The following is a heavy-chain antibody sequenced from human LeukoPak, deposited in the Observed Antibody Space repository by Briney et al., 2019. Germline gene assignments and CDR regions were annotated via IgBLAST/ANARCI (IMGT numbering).Heavy chain of an antibody. CDR3: AGHSSSWYNWSDP. D-gene: IGHD6-13*01. CDR2: IYYSGST. J-gene: IGHJ5*02. Sequence: SETLSLTCTVSGGSMSSYYWSWIRQPPGKGLEWIGYIYYSGSTNYNPSLKSRVTISVDTSKNQFSLKLSAVTAADTAVDYCAGHSSSWYNWSDPWGQGTLVTVSS. V-gene: IGHV4-59*01. CDR1: GGSMSSYY.